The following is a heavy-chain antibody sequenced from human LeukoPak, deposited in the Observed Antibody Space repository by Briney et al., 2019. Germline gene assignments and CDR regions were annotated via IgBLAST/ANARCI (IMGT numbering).Heavy chain of an antibody. J-gene: IGHJ6*02. D-gene: IGHD5-18*01. V-gene: IGHV4-34*01. CDR3: ARGRLKKGYGPFAYFDYYAMDA. CDR1: GGSFRGYY. CDR2: INHSGST. Sequence: SETLSLTCAVYGGSFRGYYWSWIRQPPGKGLEWIGEINHSGSTNYNPPLKSRVSISVDTSKNQFALKLSSVTAADTAVFYCARGRLKKGYGPFAYFDYYAMDAWGQGTTVTVSS.